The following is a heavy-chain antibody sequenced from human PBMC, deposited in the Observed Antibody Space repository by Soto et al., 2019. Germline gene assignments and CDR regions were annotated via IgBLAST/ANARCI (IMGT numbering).Heavy chain of an antibody. J-gene: IGHJ3*02. D-gene: IGHD2-8*02. Sequence: GGSLRLSCAASGCTFSSYAMSWVRQAPGKGLEWVSAISGSGGSTYYADSVKGRFTIYRDNYKNTLYLQMNSLRADDTALYYCASPYRWLGESPDAFDIWGQGTMVTVSS. V-gene: IGHV3-23*01. CDR1: GCTFSSYA. CDR2: ISGSGGST. CDR3: ASPYRWLGESPDAFDI.